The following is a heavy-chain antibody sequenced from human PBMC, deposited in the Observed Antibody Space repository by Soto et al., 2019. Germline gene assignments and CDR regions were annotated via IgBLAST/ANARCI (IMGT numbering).Heavy chain of an antibody. D-gene: IGHD1-1*01. CDR3: ARGRQGCSANNCYFDA. J-gene: IGHJ4*03. V-gene: IGHV4-4*02. CDR2: VHISGHS. Sequence: DSLYITCTLSGGSVRAPDWWDWVRQSPDKGLEWIAEVHISGHSNYNPSLRSRVSVSIDSSKNQFYLNLNSVTASDTAIYYCARGRQGCSANNCYFDAWRHGTQVT. CDR1: GGSVRAPDW.